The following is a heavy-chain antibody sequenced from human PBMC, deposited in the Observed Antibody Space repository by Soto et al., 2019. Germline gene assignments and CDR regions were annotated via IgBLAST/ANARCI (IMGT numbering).Heavy chain of an antibody. Sequence: ASVKVSCKASGYTFTSYGISWVRQAPGQGLEWMGWISAYNGNTNYAQKHQGRVTMNTDTSTSTAYMELGSLRSEDTAVYYCARDIGEYYGSGIYLYYYYVMDVWGQGTTVTVSS. V-gene: IGHV1-18*01. CDR1: GYTFTSYG. CDR3: ARDIGEYYGSGIYLYYYYVMDV. J-gene: IGHJ6*02. CDR2: ISAYNGNT. D-gene: IGHD3-10*01.